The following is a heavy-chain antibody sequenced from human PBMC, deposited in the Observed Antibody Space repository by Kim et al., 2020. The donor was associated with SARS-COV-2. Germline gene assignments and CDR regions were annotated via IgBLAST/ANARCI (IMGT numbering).Heavy chain of an antibody. D-gene: IGHD3-3*01. CDR3: ARHGLEYDFWSGYYGKVVCYYYGMDV. J-gene: IGHJ6*02. Sequence: GESLKISCKGSGYSFTSYWIGWVRQMPGKGLEWMGIIYPGDSDTRYSPSFQGQVTIPADKSISTAYLQWGSLKASDTAMYYCARHGLEYDFWSGYYGKVVCYYYGMDVWGQGTTVTVSS. CDR2: IYPGDSDT. V-gene: IGHV5-51*01. CDR1: GYSFTSYW.